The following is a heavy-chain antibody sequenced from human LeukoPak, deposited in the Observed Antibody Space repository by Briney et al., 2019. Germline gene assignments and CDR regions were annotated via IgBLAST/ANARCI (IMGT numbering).Heavy chain of an antibody. CDR3: ARWIATVTAPAY. D-gene: IGHD4-11*01. Sequence: ASVKVSCKGSGYTFNGFYLHWVRQAPGQGLEWMGWINPNSGGTNYAQKFQGRVTMTRDTSISTAYMELSRLRSDDTAVYYCARWIATVTAPAYCGQGTLVTVSS. CDR1: GYTFNGFY. V-gene: IGHV1-2*02. CDR2: INPNSGGT. J-gene: IGHJ4*02.